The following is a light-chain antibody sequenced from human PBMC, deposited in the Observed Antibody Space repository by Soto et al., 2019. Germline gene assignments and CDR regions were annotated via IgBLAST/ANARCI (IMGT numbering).Light chain of an antibody. CDR1: QSVDSSF. CDR2: GAS. Sequence: EIVLTQSPATLSVSPGERATLSCRASQSVDSSFLGWYQQKPGQAPRLLIYGASSRATGIPDRFSGSGSGTDFTLTISRLEPEDFAVYYCQQYGGSPITFGQGTRLEI. J-gene: IGKJ5*01. V-gene: IGKV3-20*01. CDR3: QQYGGSPIT.